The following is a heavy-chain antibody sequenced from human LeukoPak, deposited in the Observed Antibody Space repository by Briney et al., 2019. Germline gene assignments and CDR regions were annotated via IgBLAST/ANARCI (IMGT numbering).Heavy chain of an antibody. Sequence: GGSLRLSCAASGFTFSSYAMSWVRQAPGKGLEWVSAISGSGGSTYYADSVKGRFTISRDNSKNTLYLQMSSLRAEDTAVYYCAKDPYDFWSGYYRPGGLDVWGQGTTVTVSS. V-gene: IGHV3-23*01. J-gene: IGHJ6*02. CDR2: ISGSGGST. D-gene: IGHD3-3*01. CDR3: AKDPYDFWSGYYRPGGLDV. CDR1: GFTFSSYA.